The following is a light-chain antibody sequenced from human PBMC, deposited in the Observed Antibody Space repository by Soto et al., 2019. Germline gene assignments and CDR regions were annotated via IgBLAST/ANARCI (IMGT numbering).Light chain of an antibody. J-gene: IGKJ5*01. CDR2: GAS. V-gene: IGKV3D-20*02. CDR3: QQRNNWPPGIT. CDR1: QSVSSNY. Sequence: EIVLTQSPGTLSLSPGERATLSCRASQSVSSNYLVWYQQKPGQAPRLLIYGASNRATGIPDRFSGSGSGTDFTLTISSLEPEDFAVYYCQQRNNWPPGITFGQGTRLEI.